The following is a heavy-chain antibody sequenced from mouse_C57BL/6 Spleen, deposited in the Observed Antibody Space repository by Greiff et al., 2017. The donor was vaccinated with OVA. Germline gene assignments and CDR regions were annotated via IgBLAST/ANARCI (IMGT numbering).Heavy chain of an antibody. CDR3: ARDYYGSSDYAMDY. J-gene: IGHJ4*01. V-gene: IGHV1-76*01. CDR2: IYPGSGNT. CDR1: GYTFTDYY. Sequence: QVQLQQSGAELVRPGASVKLSCKASGYTFTDYYINWVKQRPGQGLEWIARIYPGSGNTYYNEKFKGKATLTAEKSSSTAYMQLSSLTSEDSAVYFCARDYYGSSDYAMDYWGQGTSVTVSS. D-gene: IGHD1-1*01.